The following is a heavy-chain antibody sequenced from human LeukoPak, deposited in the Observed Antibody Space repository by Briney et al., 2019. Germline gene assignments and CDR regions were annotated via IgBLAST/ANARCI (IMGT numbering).Heavy chain of an antibody. J-gene: IGHJ6*03. D-gene: IGHD3-22*01. CDR2: IYYSGST. V-gene: IGHV4-59*01. CDR3: TRGSIAYYYMDV. CDR1: GGTISSYY. Sequence: SETLSLTCTVSGGTISSYYWSWIRQPPGKGLEWIGNIYYSGSTNYNPSLKSRVTISVDTSKNQFSLKLSSVTAADTAVYYCTRGSIAYYYMDVWGKGTTVTISS.